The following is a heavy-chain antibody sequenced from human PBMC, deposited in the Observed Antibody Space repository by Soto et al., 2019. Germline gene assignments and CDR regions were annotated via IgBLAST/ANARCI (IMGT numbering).Heavy chain of an antibody. CDR3: AREGVAPYYYDGRDV. CDR1: GYTFTRSG. V-gene: IGHV1-18*01. CDR2: ISTYNGDT. Sequence: QVQLVQSGAEVKKPGASVKVSCKASGYTFTRSGISWVRQAPGQGLEWMGWISTYNGDTNYAPTFQGRVTMTTDTSTSTVNMEVRSLRSDDTAVYYCAREGVAPYYYDGRDVGGQGTPVTVSS. D-gene: IGHD5-12*01. J-gene: IGHJ6*02.